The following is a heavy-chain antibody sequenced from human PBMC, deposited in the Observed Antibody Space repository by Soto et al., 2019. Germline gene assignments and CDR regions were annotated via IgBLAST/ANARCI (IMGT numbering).Heavy chain of an antibody. CDR3: ASHYDMWSGYLSPVDY. J-gene: IGHJ4*02. D-gene: IGHD3-3*01. CDR1: GYTFSDYY. CDR2: IDTSGTKI. V-gene: IGHV3-11*01. Sequence: GGSLRLSCAASGYTFSDYYMSWIRQAPGKGLEWISYIDTSGTKIYYADSVKGRFTITRDNAKNSLYLEMNSLRDEHTAVYYCASHYDMWSGYLSPVDYWGQGTLVTVSS.